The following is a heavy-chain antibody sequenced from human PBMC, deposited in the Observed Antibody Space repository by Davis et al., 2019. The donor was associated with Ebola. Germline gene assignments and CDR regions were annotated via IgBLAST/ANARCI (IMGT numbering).Heavy chain of an antibody. J-gene: IGHJ4*02. Sequence: KVSCKGSGYSFTTHWIGWVRQMPGKGLEWMGVIYPGDSDTRYRPPFEGQVTISVDRSITTAYLQWGSLKASDTAMYYCAKLNDYSPFDSWGQGTLVIVSS. CDR1: GYSFTTHW. CDR2: IYPGDSDT. CDR3: AKLNDYSPFDS. D-gene: IGHD4-11*01. V-gene: IGHV5-51*01.